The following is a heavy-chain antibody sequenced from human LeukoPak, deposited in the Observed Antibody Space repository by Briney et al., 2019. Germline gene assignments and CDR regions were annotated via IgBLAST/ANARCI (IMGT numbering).Heavy chain of an antibody. J-gene: IGHJ4*02. CDR3: AKDMQLWYFDS. CDR2: IQYDGSNK. CDR1: GFTFSRYG. Sequence: PGGSLRLSCATSGFTFSRYGMHWVRQAPGKGLEWVTYIQYDGSNKYYADSVKGRFTIDRDNSKNTLYLQMNSLRAEDTAVYYCAKDMQLWYFDSWGQGAPVIVSS. D-gene: IGHD5-18*01. V-gene: IGHV3-30*02.